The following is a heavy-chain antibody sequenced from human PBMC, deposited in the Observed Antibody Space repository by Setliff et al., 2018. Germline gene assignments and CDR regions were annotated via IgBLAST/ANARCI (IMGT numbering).Heavy chain of an antibody. CDR3: AKDIVRYYFDTRGFDL. CDR2: ISWNGGNM. J-gene: IGHJ2*01. D-gene: IGHD3-22*01. V-gene: IGHV3-9*01. CDR1: GFTVDDYA. Sequence: GGSLRLSCAASGFTVDDYAMHWVRQTPGKGLEWVSGISWNGGNMDYADSVKGRFTISRDNAKNSLYLQMNSLRAADTALYYCAKDIVRYYFDTRGFDLWGRGTLVTVSS.